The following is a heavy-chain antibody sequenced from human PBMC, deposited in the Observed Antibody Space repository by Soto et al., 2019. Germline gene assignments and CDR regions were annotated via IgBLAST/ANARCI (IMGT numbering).Heavy chain of an antibody. CDR2: INTNTGNP. Sequence: GASVKVSCKASGYTFTSYAMNWVRQAPGQGLEWMGWINTNTGNPTYAQGFTGRFVFSLDTSVSTAYLQICSLKAEDTAVYYCARDLFRFDYIWGGTHWFDPWGQGTLVTVYS. D-gene: IGHD3-16*01. CDR1: GYTFTSYA. J-gene: IGHJ5*02. CDR3: ARDLFRFDYIWGGTHWFDP. V-gene: IGHV7-4-1*01.